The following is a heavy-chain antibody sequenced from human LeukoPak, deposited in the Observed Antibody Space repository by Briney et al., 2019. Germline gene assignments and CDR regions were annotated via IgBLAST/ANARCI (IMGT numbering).Heavy chain of an antibody. J-gene: IGHJ4*02. Sequence: SETLSLTCSVSGVSISSGSNYWGWIRQPPGKTLEWIGSIYSRGNSYYNPSLKSRVIILIDTAKNHFSLNLSSVTAADTAVYYCARGGDCSGGSCKTPYFDYWGQGTLVTVSS. CDR2: IYSRGNS. V-gene: IGHV4-39*07. D-gene: IGHD2-15*01. CDR3: ARGGDCSGGSCKTPYFDY. CDR1: GVSISSGSNY.